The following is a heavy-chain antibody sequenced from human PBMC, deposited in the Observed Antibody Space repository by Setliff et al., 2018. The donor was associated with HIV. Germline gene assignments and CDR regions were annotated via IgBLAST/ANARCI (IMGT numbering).Heavy chain of an antibody. CDR2: FSPHNGGP. V-gene: IGHV1-2*02. J-gene: IGHJ4*02. D-gene: IGHD1-1*01. CDR1: GYTFTDYF. CDR3: ARQLSNSLDY. Sequence: GASVKVSCKASGYTFTDYFIHWVRQAPGRGLEWMGWFSPHNGGPKTTRNFRGMVTMTRDTSINTAYMELSGVGSDDTAIYFCARQLSNSLDYWGQGTLVTVSS.